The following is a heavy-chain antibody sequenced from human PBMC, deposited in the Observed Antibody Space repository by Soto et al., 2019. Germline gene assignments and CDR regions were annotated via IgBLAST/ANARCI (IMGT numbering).Heavy chain of an antibody. D-gene: IGHD3-3*01. Sequence: GGSLKLSCAASGFTFSSYWMSWVRQAPGKGLEWVANIKQDGSEKYYVDSVKGRFTISRDNAKNSLYLQMNSLRAEDTAVYYCARDLATYDFWSGYFFDYWGQGTLVTVSS. CDR1: GFTFSSYW. CDR3: ARDLATYDFWSGYFFDY. J-gene: IGHJ4*02. V-gene: IGHV3-7*01. CDR2: IKQDGSEK.